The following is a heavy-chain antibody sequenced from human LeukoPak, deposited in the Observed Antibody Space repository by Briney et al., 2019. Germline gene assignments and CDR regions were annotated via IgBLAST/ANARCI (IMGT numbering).Heavy chain of an antibody. J-gene: IGHJ4*02. CDR3: AREADGYTSDY. CDR2: IWYDGSNK. D-gene: IGHD5-24*01. Sequence: GGSLRLSCAASGFTFSSYGMHWVRQAPGKGLEWVAVIWYDGSNKYYADSVKGRFTISRNNSKNTLYLQMNSLRAEDTAVYYCAREADGYTSDYWGQGTLVTVSS. CDR1: GFTFSSYG. V-gene: IGHV3-33*01.